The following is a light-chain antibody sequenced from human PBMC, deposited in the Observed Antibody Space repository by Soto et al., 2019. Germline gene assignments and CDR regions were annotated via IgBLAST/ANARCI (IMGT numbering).Light chain of an antibody. Sequence: DIVMTQSPDSLAVSLGERATINGKSSQSVLYSSNNKNYLAWYQQKPGQPPKLLIYLASTRESGVPDRFSGSGPGTDFALTSSSLQAEDVAVYYCQQYYSTPFTFGPGTKVDIK. CDR1: QSVLYSSNNKNY. V-gene: IGKV4-1*01. CDR3: QQYYSTPFT. J-gene: IGKJ3*01. CDR2: LAS.